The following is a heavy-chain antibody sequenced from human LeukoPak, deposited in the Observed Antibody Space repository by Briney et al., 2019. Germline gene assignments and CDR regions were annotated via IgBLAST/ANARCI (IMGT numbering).Heavy chain of an antibody. CDR3: ARRNGLHFDWLLNFPFDY. CDR1: GYSISSGYY. V-gene: IGHV4-38-2*02. J-gene: IGHJ4*02. CDR2: IYHSGST. Sequence: PSETLSLTCTVSGYSISSGYYWGWIRQPPGKGLEWIGSIYHSGSTYYNPSLKSRVTISVDTSKNQFSLKLSSVTAADTAVYYCARRNGLHFDWLLNFPFDYWGQGTLVTVSS. D-gene: IGHD3-9*01.